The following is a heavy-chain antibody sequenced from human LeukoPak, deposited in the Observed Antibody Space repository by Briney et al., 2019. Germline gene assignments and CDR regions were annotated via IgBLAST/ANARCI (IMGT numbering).Heavy chain of an antibody. Sequence: PSDTLSLTCTVSGRSISSYYWSWIRQPPGKGLEWIGYSYYNGSTNYNPSLKGRVTISVDTSKNQFSLKLSSVTAADTAVYYCARRVVITADAFDIWGQGTMVTVSS. CDR3: ARRVVITADAFDI. J-gene: IGHJ3*02. D-gene: IGHD3-22*01. CDR1: GRSISSYY. V-gene: IGHV4-59*07. CDR2: SYYNGST.